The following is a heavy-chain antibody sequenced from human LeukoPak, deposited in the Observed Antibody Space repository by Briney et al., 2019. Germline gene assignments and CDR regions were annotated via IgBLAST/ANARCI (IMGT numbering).Heavy chain of an antibody. CDR3: AKDYYYGSGSYYALDS. V-gene: IGHV3-23*01. CDR2: LSGSGGST. CDR1: GFTFSSYA. J-gene: IGHJ5*01. Sequence: PGGSLRLSCAASGFTFSSYAVSWVRQAPGKGLEWVSALSGSGGSTYHADSVKGRFTISRDNSKNTLYLQMNSLRADDTAIYYCAKDYYYGSGSYYALDSWGQGTLVTVSS. D-gene: IGHD3-10*01.